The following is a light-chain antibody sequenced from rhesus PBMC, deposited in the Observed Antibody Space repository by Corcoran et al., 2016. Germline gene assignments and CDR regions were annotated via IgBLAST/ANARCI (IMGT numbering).Light chain of an antibody. CDR1: QDISRY. V-gene: IGKV1-28*02. CDR3: LQHNSYPRT. CDR2: TAS. Sequence: GDTVTITCRASQDISRYLNWFQQKPGKAPKLLIYTASSLESGVPSRFSGSGSGTEFTLTISSLQPEDFASYYCLQHNSYPRTFGQGTKVEIK. J-gene: IGKJ1*01.